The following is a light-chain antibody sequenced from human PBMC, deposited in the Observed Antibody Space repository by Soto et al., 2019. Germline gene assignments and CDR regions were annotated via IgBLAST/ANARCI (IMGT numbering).Light chain of an antibody. CDR1: QSVSSTY. CDR3: QQYNNWPRT. V-gene: IGKV3-15*01. Sequence: EIVLTQSPGTLSLSPGERATLACRARQSVSSTYLAWYQQKPGQAPRLLIYDASSRATGIPARFSGSGSGTDFTLTISSLQSEDFAVYYCQQYNNWPRTFGQGTKVDIK. CDR2: DAS. J-gene: IGKJ1*01.